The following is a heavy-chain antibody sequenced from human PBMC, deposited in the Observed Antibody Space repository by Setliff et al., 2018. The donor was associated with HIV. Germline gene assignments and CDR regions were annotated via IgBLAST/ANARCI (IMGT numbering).Heavy chain of an antibody. CDR3: ATTYSSSSLFGFGY. Sequence: ASVKVSCKASGYSFTAYYLHWVRQAPGQGLEWMGGIIPIFGTANYAQKFQGRVTITADESTSTAYMELSSLRSEDTAVYYCATTYSSSSLFGFGYWGQGTLVTVSS. CDR1: GYSFTAYY. D-gene: IGHD6-6*01. CDR2: IIPIFGTA. J-gene: IGHJ4*02. V-gene: IGHV1-69*13.